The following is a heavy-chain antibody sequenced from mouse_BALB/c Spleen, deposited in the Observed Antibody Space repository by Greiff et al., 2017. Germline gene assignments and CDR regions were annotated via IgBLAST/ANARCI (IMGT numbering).Heavy chain of an antibody. CDR1: GFTFSSYG. D-gene: IGHD2-4*01. J-gene: IGHJ1*01. CDR2: ISSGGSYT. CDR3: ARPYDYGYWYFDV. V-gene: IGHV5-6*01. Sequence: EVQGVESGGDLVKPGGSLKLSCAASGFTFSSYGMSWVRQTPDKRLEWVATISSGGSYTYYPDSVKGRFTISRDNAKNTLYLQMSSLKSEDTAMYYCARPYDYGYWYFDVWGAGTTVTVSS.